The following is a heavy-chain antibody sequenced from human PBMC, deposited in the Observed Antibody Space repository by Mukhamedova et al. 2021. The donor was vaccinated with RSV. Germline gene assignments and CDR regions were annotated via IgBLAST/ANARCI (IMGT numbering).Heavy chain of an antibody. CDR3: ARGRTPTYGFPFDY. Sequence: GRGLEWMGMIFPGDADTKYNESFQGQVTISVDTSSSISYLQWDTLKASDSATYYCARGRTPTYGFPFDYWGRGTLVTVSS. D-gene: IGHD3-10*01. J-gene: IGHJ4*02. V-gene: IGHV5-51*01. CDR2: IFPGDADT.